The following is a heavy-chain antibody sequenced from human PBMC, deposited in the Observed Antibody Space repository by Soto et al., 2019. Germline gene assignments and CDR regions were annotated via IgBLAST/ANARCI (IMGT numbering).Heavy chain of an antibody. J-gene: IGHJ5*02. CDR1: GGSFSRYY. CDR3: ARAYQLLWGGWFDP. Sequence: PSETLSLTCAVYGGSFSRYYWTWIRQSPGKGLEWIGEINHRGNTNYNPSLESRVTISVDTSKNQFSLKLTSVTAADTAVYFCARAYQLLWGGWFDPWGQGTLVTVSS. V-gene: IGHV4-34*01. CDR2: INHRGNT. D-gene: IGHD2-2*01.